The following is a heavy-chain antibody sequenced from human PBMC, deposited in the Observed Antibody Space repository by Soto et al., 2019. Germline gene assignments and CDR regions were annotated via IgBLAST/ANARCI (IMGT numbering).Heavy chain of an antibody. CDR2: IYTSGST. D-gene: IGHD6-19*01. V-gene: IGHV4-4*07. J-gene: IGHJ4*02. Sequence: SETLSLTCTVSGGSISSYYWSWIRQPAGKGLEWIGRIYTSGSTNYNPSLKSRVTMSVDTSKNQFSLKLSSVTAADTAVYYCAREIAVAGTRRSFLDYWGQGTLVTVS. CDR3: AREIAVAGTRRSFLDY. CDR1: GGSISSYY.